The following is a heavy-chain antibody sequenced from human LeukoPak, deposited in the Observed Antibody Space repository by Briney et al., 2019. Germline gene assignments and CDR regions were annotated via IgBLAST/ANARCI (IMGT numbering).Heavy chain of an antibody. CDR2: LYYSGTT. J-gene: IGHJ4*02. V-gene: IGHV4-39*01. Sequence: SETLSLTCTVSGASSSSNRYSWGWIRQPPGKGLEWVGSLYYSGTTYYNPSLKSRVTISVDTSKNQFSLKLSSVTAADTAVYYCARHYYDSSGPDYWGQGTLVTVSS. D-gene: IGHD3-22*01. CDR3: ARHYYDSSGPDY. CDR1: GASSSSNRYS.